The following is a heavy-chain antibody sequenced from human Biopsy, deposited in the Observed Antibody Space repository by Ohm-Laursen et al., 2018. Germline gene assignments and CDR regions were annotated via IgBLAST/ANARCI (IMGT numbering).Heavy chain of an antibody. V-gene: IGHV4-39*01. Sequence: SETLSLTCTVSGGSVSGYYWSWIRQPPGKGLEWIGSIFYRGSTHYKPSLKSRVNISVDTSKNQFSLKLNSVTAADTAVYYCARDYDTSGYYYVSWGQGTLVTVSS. CDR2: IFYRGST. CDR1: GGSVSGYY. CDR3: ARDYDTSGYYYVS. J-gene: IGHJ5*02. D-gene: IGHD3-22*01.